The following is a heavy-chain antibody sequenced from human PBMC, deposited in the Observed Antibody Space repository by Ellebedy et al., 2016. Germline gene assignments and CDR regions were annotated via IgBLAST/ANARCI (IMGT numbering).Heavy chain of an antibody. CDR3: ARVPSVPLPTTMFYAFDI. Sequence: ASVKVSCKASGYTFTNYAMNWVRQAPGQGLEWMGWINTDTGNPTYAQSFTGRFVFSLDTSVSTAYLQISSLKAEDTAVYYCARVPSVPLPTTMFYAFDIWGQGTMVTVSS. V-gene: IGHV7-4-1*02. D-gene: IGHD3-10*02. J-gene: IGHJ3*02. CDR1: GYTFTNYA. CDR2: INTDTGNP.